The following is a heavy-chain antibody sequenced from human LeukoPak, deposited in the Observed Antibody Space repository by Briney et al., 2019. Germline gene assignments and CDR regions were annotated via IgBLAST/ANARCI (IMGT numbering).Heavy chain of an antibody. D-gene: IGHD2-15*01. CDR3: ASDSYSPEYFQH. CDR2: VYSGGST. Sequence: GGSLRLSCAASGFSVSNNYMSWVRQAPGKGLVWVSVVYSGGSTFYADSVKGRFTISRDNSKNTLYLQMNSLRAEDTAVYYCASDSYSPEYFQHWGQGTLVTVSS. J-gene: IGHJ1*01. CDR1: GFSVSNNY. V-gene: IGHV3-66*01.